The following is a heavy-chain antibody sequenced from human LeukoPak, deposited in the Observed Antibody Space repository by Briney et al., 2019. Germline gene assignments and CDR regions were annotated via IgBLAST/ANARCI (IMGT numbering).Heavy chain of an antibody. Sequence: ASVKVSCKASGGTFSSYAISWVRQAPGQGLEWMGGIIPIFGTANYAQKFQGRVTITADESTSTAYMELSSLRSGDTAVYYCARAGYDILTGYSDYYYYGMDVWGKGTTVTVSS. V-gene: IGHV1-69*13. D-gene: IGHD3-9*01. CDR3: ARAGYDILTGYSDYYYYGMDV. CDR1: GGTFSSYA. J-gene: IGHJ6*04. CDR2: IIPIFGTA.